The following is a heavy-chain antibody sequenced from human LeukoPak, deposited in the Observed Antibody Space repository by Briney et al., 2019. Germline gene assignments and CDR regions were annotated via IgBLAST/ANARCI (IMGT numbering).Heavy chain of an antibody. J-gene: IGHJ3*02. CDR2: INGGGGNT. CDR1: GFMFNSYV. V-gene: IGHV3-23*01. Sequence: TRGSLRLSCAASGFMFNSYVMSWVRQAPGKGLEWVSAINGGGGNTYYADSVKGRFTISRDNSKNMVYLQMNSLRAEDTAVYYCARGGGGSYYIDAFDIWGQGTMVTVSS. CDR3: ARGGGGSYYIDAFDI. D-gene: IGHD1-26*01.